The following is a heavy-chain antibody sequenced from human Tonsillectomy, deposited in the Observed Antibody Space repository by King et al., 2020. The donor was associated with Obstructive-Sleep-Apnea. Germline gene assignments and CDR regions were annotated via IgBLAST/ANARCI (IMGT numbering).Heavy chain of an antibody. D-gene: IGHD3-22*01. CDR1: GFTFSSYS. Sequence: VQLVESGGGLVKPGGSLRLSCAASGFTFSSYSMNGVRQAPGKGLEWVSSLSGSSSYIYYADSVKGRFPISRDNAKNSLYLQMNSLRAGDTAVYYCTTYNYYDSSGYLTHWGQGTLVTVSS. CDR3: TTYNYYDSSGYLTH. J-gene: IGHJ4*02. V-gene: IGHV3-21*01. CDR2: LSGSSSYI.